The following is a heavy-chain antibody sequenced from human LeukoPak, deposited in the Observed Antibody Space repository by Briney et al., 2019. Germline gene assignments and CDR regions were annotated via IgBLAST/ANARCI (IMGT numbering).Heavy chain of an antibody. Sequence: PGGSLRLSCAASGGTFGTYWMAWVRQAPGKGLEWVANIKKGGTENYSMHSVKGRFTISRDHAKNSMYLQMNSLRVDDTAVYYCARGIISSLSPRRAFDIWGQGTMVIVSS. CDR3: ARGIISSLSPRRAFDI. J-gene: IGHJ3*02. CDR1: GGTFGTYW. D-gene: IGHD6-6*01. V-gene: IGHV3-7*01. CDR2: IKKGGTEN.